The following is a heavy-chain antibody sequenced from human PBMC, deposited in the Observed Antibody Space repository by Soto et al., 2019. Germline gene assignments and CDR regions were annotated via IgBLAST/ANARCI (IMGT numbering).Heavy chain of an antibody. D-gene: IGHD5-12*01. CDR3: ARSQFESGYDSAPDY. CDR1: GGTFSSYA. J-gene: IGHJ4*02. V-gene: IGHV1-69*13. Sequence: ASVKVSCKASGGTFSSYAISWVRQAPGQGLEWMGGIIPIFGTANYAQKFQGRVTITADESTSTAYMELSSLRSEDTAVYYCARSQFESGYDSAPDYWGQGTLVTVSS. CDR2: IIPIFGTA.